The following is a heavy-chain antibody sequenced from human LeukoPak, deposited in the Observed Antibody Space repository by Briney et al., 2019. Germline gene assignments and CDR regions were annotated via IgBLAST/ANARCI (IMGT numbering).Heavy chain of an antibody. Sequence: PGRSLRLSCAASGFTFSSYAMHWVRQAPGKGLEWVAVISYDGSNKYYADSVKGRFTISRDNAKNTLYLQMNSLRTEDTAIYYCAVDLSGSEDYWGQGTLVTVSS. CDR3: AVDLSGSEDY. V-gene: IGHV3-30-3*01. CDR2: ISYDGSNK. D-gene: IGHD3-10*01. J-gene: IGHJ4*02. CDR1: GFTFSSYA.